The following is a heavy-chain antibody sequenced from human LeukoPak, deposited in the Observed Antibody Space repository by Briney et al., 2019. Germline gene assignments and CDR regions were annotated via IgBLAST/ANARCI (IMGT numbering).Heavy chain of an antibody. CDR3: ARDFSIAAAGTLGWFDP. CDR1: GGSISSYY. J-gene: IGHJ5*02. CDR2: IYYSGST. D-gene: IGHD6-13*01. Sequence: SETLSLTCTVSGGSISSYYWSWIRQPPGKGLEWIGYIYYSGSTNYNPSLKSRVTISVDTSKNRFSLKLSSVTAADTAVYYCARDFSIAAAGTLGWFDPWGQGTLVTVSS. V-gene: IGHV4-59*12.